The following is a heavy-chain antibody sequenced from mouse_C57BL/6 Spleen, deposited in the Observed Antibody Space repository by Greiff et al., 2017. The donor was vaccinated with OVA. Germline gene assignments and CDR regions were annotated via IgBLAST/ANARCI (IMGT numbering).Heavy chain of an antibody. CDR2: INPNNGGT. CDR3: ARGAVWNDYDEAWFAY. CDR1: GYTFTDYY. D-gene: IGHD2-4*01. Sequence: EVQLQQSGPELVKPGASVKISCKASGYTFTDYYMNWVKQSHGKSLEWIGDINPNNGGTSYNQKFKGKATLTVDKSSSTAYMELRRLTAEDSAVYYCARGAVWNDYDEAWFAYWGQGTLVTVSA. V-gene: IGHV1-26*01. J-gene: IGHJ3*01.